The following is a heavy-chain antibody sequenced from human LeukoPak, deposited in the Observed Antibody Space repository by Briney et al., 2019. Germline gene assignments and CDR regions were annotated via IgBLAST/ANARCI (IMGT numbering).Heavy chain of an antibody. CDR1: GGSISSSSYY. D-gene: IGHD2-21*01. J-gene: IGHJ5*02. Sequence: NPSETLSLTCTVSGGSISSSSYYWGWIRQPPGKGLEWIASIYYSGTTYYNKSLKSRVTISVDTSKNRFSLKLNSVTAADTAVYFCARKSLRIGSNNWFDPWGQGTLVTVSS. V-gene: IGHV4-39*01. CDR3: ARKSLRIGSNNWFDP. CDR2: IYYSGTT.